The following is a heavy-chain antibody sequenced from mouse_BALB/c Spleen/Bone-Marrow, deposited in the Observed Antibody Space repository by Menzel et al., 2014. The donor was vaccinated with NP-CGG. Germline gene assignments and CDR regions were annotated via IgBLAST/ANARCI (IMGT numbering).Heavy chain of an antibody. CDR1: GYTFANYY. CDR2: IYPGNVNS. V-gene: IGHV1S56*01. Sequence: QVQLQQSGPELVKPGASVRISCKASGYTFANYYIHWVKQMPGQGLEWIGWIYPGNVNSKYNEKFKGKATLTADKSSSTAYMQLSSLTSEDSAVYFCAREADWNFDYWGQDTPLTVSS. D-gene: IGHD2-13*01. CDR3: AREADWNFDY. J-gene: IGHJ2*01.